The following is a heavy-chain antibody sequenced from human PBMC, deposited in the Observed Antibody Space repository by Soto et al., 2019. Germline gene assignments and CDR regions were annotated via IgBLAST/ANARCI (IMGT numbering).Heavy chain of an antibody. CDR2: IYRSGST. V-gene: IGHV4-30-2*01. CDR3: ARGYYDFWSGYLGN. D-gene: IGHD3-3*01. Sequence: SETLSLTCAVSGGSISSGGYSWSWIRQPPGKGLEWIGYIYRSGSTYYNPSLKSRVTISVDRSKNQFSLKLSAVTAADTAVYYCARGYYDFWSGYLGNWGQGTLVTVSS. CDR1: GGSISSGGYS. J-gene: IGHJ4*02.